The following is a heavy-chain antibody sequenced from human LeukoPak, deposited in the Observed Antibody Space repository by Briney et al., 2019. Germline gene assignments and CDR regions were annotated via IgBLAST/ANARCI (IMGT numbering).Heavy chain of an antibody. Sequence: SETLSLTCTVSGGSISSGTYYWGWFRRPPGKGLEWIGSLYYGGSYVGSTPYNPSLKSRVTVFVDTSKNKFSLKLTSVTAADTAVYYCARGPGSGSYFAWFDTWGQGALVAVSS. CDR1: GGSISSGTYY. CDR2: LYYGGSYVGST. V-gene: IGHV4-39*01. D-gene: IGHD3-10*01. CDR3: ARGPGSGSYFAWFDT. J-gene: IGHJ5*02.